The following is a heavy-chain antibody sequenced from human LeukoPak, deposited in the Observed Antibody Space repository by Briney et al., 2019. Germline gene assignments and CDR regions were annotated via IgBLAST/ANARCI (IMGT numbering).Heavy chain of an antibody. V-gene: IGHV3-23*01. D-gene: IGHD3-16*01. CDR3: ANARGNTLPYTWFDP. J-gene: IGHJ5*02. CDR1: GGFAFSSYV. Sequence: GGSLRLSCAASGGFAFSSYVLSWVRQAPGKGLEWVSVISVSGDGTYYANSVKGRFVISRDNSKNTLYLQMNSLRAQDTAVYYCANARGNTLPYTWFDPWGQGTLVTVSS. CDR2: ISVSGDGT.